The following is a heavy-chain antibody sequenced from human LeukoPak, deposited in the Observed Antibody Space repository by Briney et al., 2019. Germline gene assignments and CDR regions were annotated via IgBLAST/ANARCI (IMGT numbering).Heavy chain of an antibody. CDR3: ARGTTPRNYYFDY. Sequence: GGSLRLSCAASGFIFSSYEMNWVRQAPGKGLEWVSYISSSGSTIYYADSVKGRFTISRDISKNTLYLQMNSLRAEDTAVYYCARGTTPRNYYFDYWGQGTLVTVSS. CDR2: ISSSGSTI. CDR1: GFIFSSYE. D-gene: IGHD1-1*01. V-gene: IGHV3-48*03. J-gene: IGHJ4*02.